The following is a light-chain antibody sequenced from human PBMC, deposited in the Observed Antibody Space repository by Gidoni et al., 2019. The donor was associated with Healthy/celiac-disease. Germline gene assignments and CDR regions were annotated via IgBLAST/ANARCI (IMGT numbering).Light chain of an antibody. J-gene: IGKJ3*01. CDR3: QQDNSFPFT. Sequence: IQITQSPSSVSASVGDRVTITCRAGQGISSWLAWYQQKQGKDTKLLIYAAASLQSGVPSRFSGSGSGTDFTLTISSLQHEDFATYYCQQDNSFPFTFGPGTKVDIK. V-gene: IGKV1-12*02. CDR2: AAA. CDR1: QGISSW.